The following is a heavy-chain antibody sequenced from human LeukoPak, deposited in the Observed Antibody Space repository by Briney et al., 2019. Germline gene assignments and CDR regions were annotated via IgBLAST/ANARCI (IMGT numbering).Heavy chain of an antibody. D-gene: IGHD1-26*01. Sequence: GGSLRLSCAASGFTFSSFGMHWVCQAPGKGLEWVAVISYDGSNKYYADSVKGRFTISRDNSKNTVYLQMDSLRAEDTAVYYCARSYSGSYRDAFDIWGQGTMVTVSS. J-gene: IGHJ3*02. CDR3: ARSYSGSYRDAFDI. CDR1: GFTFSSFG. CDR2: ISYDGSNK. V-gene: IGHV3-30-3*01.